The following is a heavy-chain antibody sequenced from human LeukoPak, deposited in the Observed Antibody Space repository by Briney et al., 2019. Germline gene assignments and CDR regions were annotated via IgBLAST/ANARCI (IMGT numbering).Heavy chain of an antibody. Sequence: SETLSLTCTVSGGSISNYYWSWIRQPPGKGLEWIGYIFYSGSTNYNPSLKSRVTISVDTSKNQFSLKLSSVTAADTAVYYCARVDTAMVPDYWGQGTLVTVSS. CDR1: GGSISNYY. V-gene: IGHV4-59*08. J-gene: IGHJ4*02. CDR2: IFYSGST. D-gene: IGHD5-18*01. CDR3: ARVDTAMVPDY.